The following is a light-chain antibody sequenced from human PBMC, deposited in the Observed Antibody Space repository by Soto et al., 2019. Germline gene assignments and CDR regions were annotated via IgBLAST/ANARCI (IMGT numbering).Light chain of an antibody. CDR1: SSDVGGYNY. CDR3: SSRTSSSTYYV. CDR2: EAS. Sequence: SVLTQPASVSGSPGQSITISCTGTSSDVGGYNYVSWYQHRPGKVPQLMIYEASNRPSGVSIRFSGSKSGNTASLTISVLQAEAEADYYCSSRTSSSTYYVFGTGTKVTVL. V-gene: IGLV2-14*01. J-gene: IGLJ1*01.